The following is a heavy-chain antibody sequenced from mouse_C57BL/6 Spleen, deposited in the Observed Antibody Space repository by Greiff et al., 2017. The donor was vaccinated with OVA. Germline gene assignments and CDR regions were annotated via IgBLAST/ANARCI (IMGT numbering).Heavy chain of an antibody. V-gene: IGHV1-52*01. CDR2: IDPSDSET. Sequence: VQLQQPGAELVRPGSSVKLSCKASGYTFTSYWMHWVKQRPIQGLEWIGNIDPSDSETHYNQKFKDKATLTVDKSSSTAYMQLSSLTSEDSAVYYCARGGLRDYAMDYWGQGTSVTVSS. D-gene: IGHD2-4*01. J-gene: IGHJ4*01. CDR1: GYTFTSYW. CDR3: ARGGLRDYAMDY.